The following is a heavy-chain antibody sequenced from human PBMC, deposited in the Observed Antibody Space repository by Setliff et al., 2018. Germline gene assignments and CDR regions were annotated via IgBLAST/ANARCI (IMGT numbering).Heavy chain of an antibody. CDR2: IIPIFGTA. CDR1: GGTFSSYA. J-gene: IGHJ5*02. V-gene: IGHV1-69*13. D-gene: IGHD2-15*01. Sequence: GASVKVSCKASGGTFSSYAISWVRQAPGQGLEWMGGIIPIFGTANYAQKFQGRVTITADESTSTAYMELSSLRSEDTAGYYCARFRCSGGSCNFDRYSGWFDPWGQ. CDR3: ARFRCSGGSCNFDRYSGWFDP.